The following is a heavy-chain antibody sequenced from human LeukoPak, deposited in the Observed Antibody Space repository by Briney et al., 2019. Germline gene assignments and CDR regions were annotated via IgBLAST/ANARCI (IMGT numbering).Heavy chain of an antibody. Sequence: ASVKVSCKASGYTFTGYYMHWVRQAPGQGLEWMGWINPNSGGTNYAQKFQGRVTMTRDMSISTAYMELSRLRSDDTAVYYCARARYYDSNWFDPWGQGTLVTVSS. V-gene: IGHV1-2*02. CDR1: GYTFTGYY. D-gene: IGHD3-3*01. J-gene: IGHJ5*02. CDR2: INPNSGGT. CDR3: ARARYYDSNWFDP.